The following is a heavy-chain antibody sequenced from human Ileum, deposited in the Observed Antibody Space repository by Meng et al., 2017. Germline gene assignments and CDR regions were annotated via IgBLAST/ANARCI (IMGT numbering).Heavy chain of an antibody. V-gene: IGHV4-4*02. Sequence: VQLEESAPGLVKPSVTLSLTCAVSGYSISTNWWNWVRQPPGKGLEWIGEIYHSGAFNYNPSLRSRVTISVDKSKNQLSLKLGSLTAADTAVYYCARGAIGTRPFDYWGQGTLVTVSS. D-gene: IGHD2-21*01. CDR2: IYHSGAF. CDR1: GYSISTNW. CDR3: ARGAIGTRPFDY. J-gene: IGHJ4*02.